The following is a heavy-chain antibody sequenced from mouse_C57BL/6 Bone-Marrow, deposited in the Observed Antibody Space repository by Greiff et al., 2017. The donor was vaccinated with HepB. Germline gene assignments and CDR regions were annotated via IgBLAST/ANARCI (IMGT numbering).Heavy chain of an antibody. V-gene: IGHV1-42*01. J-gene: IGHJ2*01. CDR3: ARRTYYYGSSFYFDY. Sequence: EVQLQQSGPELVKPGASVKISCKASGYSFTGYYMNWVKQSPEKSLEWIGEINPSTGGTTYNQKFKAKATLTVDKSSSTAYMQLKSLTSEDSAVSYCARRTYYYGSSFYFDYWGQGTTLTVSS. CDR1: GYSFTGYY. CDR2: INPSTGGT. D-gene: IGHD1-1*01.